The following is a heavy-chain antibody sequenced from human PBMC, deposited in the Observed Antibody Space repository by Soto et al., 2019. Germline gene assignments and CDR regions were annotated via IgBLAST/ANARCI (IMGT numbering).Heavy chain of an antibody. CDR2: ISSDSREI. J-gene: IGHJ4*02. Sequence: QVHLVESGGGVVQSGMPLRLSCEGSGFTFSNNAMHWVRQAPGKGLEWVAFISSDSREIFYADALKGRFSVSRDNPKNTLFLHMNRPRAAATASYYCAIALVADSSLDHWGQGTLVTVSS. V-gene: IGHV3-33*04. CDR3: AIALVADSSLDH. D-gene: IGHD5-12*01. CDR1: GFTFSNNA.